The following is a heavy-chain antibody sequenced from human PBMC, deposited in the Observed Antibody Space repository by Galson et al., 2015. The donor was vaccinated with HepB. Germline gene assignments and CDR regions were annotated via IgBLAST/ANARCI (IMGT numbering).Heavy chain of an antibody. CDR2: IYYSGST. V-gene: IGHV4-39*01. D-gene: IGHD6-13*01. CDR1: GGSISSSSYY. CDR3: ARHPSPPRIAAAGRSGPFDP. Sequence: TLSLTCTVSGGSISSSSYYWGWIRQPPGKGLEWIGSIYYSGSTYYNPSLKSRVTISVDTSKNQFSLKLSSVTAADTAVYYCARHPSPPRIAAAGRSGPFDPWGQGTLVTVSS. J-gene: IGHJ5*02.